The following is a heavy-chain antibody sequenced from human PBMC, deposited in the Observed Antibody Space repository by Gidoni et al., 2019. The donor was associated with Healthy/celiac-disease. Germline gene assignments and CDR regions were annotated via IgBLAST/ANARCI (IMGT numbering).Heavy chain of an antibody. CDR3: ARDFRVGVPAAERYNWFDP. D-gene: IGHD2-2*01. V-gene: IGHV1-69*01. J-gene: IGHJ5*02. Sequence: QVQLVQSGAEVKKPGSSVKVSCKASGGTFSSYAISWVRQAPGQGLEWMGGIIPIFGTANYAQKFQGRVTITADESTSTAYMELSSLRSEDTAVYYCARDFRVGVPAAERYNWFDPWGQGTLVTVSS. CDR1: GGTFSSYA. CDR2: IIPIFGTA.